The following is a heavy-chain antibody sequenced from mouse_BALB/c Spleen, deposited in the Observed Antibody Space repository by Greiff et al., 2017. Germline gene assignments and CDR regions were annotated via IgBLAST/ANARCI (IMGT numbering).Heavy chain of an antibody. Sequence: VQLQQSGAELVKPGTSVKLSCKASGYNFTSYWINWVKLRPGQGLEWIGDIYPGSGSTNYNEKFKSKATLTVDTSSSTAYMQLSSLASEDSALYYCARDLGRYFDYWGQGTTLTVSS. J-gene: IGHJ2*01. V-gene: IGHV1-55*01. CDR2: IYPGSGST. CDR3: ARDLGRYFDY. CDR1: GYNFTSYW. D-gene: IGHD4-1*01.